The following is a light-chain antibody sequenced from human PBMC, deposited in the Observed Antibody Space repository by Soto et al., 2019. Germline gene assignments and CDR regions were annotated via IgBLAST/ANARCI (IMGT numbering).Light chain of an antibody. CDR2: GAS. V-gene: IGKV3-15*01. J-gene: IGKJ4*01. CDR3: QQYYSWSVA. CDR1: RLVSNR. Sequence: EILLTQSPATLSVSPGETVTFSCWASRLVSNRLAWYQHKPGQGARLLISGASNGATGIPPMFSGSGTGTEFTLTVDRLQSDEIAAYYCQQYYSWSVAFGGGTQV.